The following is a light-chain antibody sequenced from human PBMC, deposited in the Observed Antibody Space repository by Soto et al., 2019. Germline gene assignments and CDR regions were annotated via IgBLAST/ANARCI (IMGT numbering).Light chain of an antibody. Sequence: ISMTPSPDSLAVSIGEGGTIHCKSGQSGISSANNRNCLAWYQQKPGQPPKVLIYWASTRATGIPARFSGSGSGTDFTLTISSLQAEDVAVYYCQQYLTTPRTFGQGTKVDI. J-gene: IGKJ1*01. CDR3: QQYLTTPRT. V-gene: IGKV4-1*01. CDR1: QSGISSANNRNC. CDR2: WAS.